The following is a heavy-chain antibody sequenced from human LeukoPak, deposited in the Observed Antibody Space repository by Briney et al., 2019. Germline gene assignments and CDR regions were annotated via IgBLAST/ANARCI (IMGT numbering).Heavy chain of an antibody. D-gene: IGHD3-3*01. J-gene: IGHJ5*02. CDR3: ARVGSTYYDFWSGFNWFDP. Sequence: PSETLSLTCTVSGGSISSGSYYWSWIRQPAGKGLEWIGRIYTSGSTNYNPSLKSRVTISVDTSKNQFSLKLSSVTAADTAVYYCARVGSTYYDFWSGFNWFDPWGQGTLVTVSS. CDR1: GGSISSGSYY. V-gene: IGHV4-61*02. CDR2: IYTSGST.